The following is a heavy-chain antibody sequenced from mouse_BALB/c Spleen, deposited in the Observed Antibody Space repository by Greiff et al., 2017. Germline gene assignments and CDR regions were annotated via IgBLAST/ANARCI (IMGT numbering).Heavy chain of an antibody. Sequence: EVKLMESGGGLVKPGGSLKLSCAASGFTFSSYAMTWVRQSPEKGLEWVAEISSGGSYTYYPDTVTGRFTISRDNAKNTLYLEMSSLRSEDTAMYYCARDGDAYWGQGTLVTVAA. J-gene: IGHJ3*01. CDR1: GFTFSSYA. CDR2: ISSGGSYT. V-gene: IGHV5-9-4*01. CDR3: ARDGDAY.